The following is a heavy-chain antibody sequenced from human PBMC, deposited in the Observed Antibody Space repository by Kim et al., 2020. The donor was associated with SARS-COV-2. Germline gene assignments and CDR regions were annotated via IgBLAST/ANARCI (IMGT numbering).Heavy chain of an antibody. CDR3: ARSKPGIAAAGLDY. Sequence: SETLSLTCAVYGGSFSGYYWSWIRQPPGKGLEWIGEINHSGSTNYNPSLKSRVTISVDTSKNQFSVKLSSVTAADTAVYYCARSKPGIAAAGLDYWGQGTLVTVSS. CDR2: INHSGST. J-gene: IGHJ4*02. D-gene: IGHD6-13*01. CDR1: GGSFSGYY. V-gene: IGHV4-34*01.